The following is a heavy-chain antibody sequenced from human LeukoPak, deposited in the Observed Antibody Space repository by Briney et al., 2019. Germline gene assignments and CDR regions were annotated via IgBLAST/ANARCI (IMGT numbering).Heavy chain of an antibody. CDR1: GGSISSYY. V-gene: IGHV4-4*07. D-gene: IGHD4-17*01. Sequence: SSETLSLTCTVSGGSISSYYWSWIRQPAGKGLEWIGRIYTSGSTTYNPSLKSRVTMSVDTSKSQFSLNLMSVTAADTAVYYCTRDTGTTGEVKFDPWGQGTLVTVSS. CDR2: IYTSGST. CDR3: TRDTGTTGEVKFDP. J-gene: IGHJ5*02.